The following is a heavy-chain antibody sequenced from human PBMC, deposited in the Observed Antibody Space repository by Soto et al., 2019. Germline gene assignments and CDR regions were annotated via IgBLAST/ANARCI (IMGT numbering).Heavy chain of an antibody. Sequence: GGSLRLSCAASGFTFSSYAMNWVRQAPGKGLEWVSAISGSGGSTYYADSVKGRFTISRDNSKNTLYLQMNSLRAEDTAVYYCAKDRAMIVVFDAFDIWGQGTMVTVSS. CDR1: GFTFSSYA. CDR3: AKDRAMIVVFDAFDI. D-gene: IGHD3-22*01. J-gene: IGHJ3*02. V-gene: IGHV3-23*01. CDR2: ISGSGGST.